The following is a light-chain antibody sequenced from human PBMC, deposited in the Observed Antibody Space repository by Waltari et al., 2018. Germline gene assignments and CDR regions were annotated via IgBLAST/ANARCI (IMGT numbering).Light chain of an antibody. V-gene: IGKV3-20*01. CDR3: LQYGSSPWT. Sequence: EIVLTQSPGTLSLSPGERVTLPCRASQSISSNYVDWYQQKPGQAPRLLLYGASNRATGIPNRFSGSGSGTAFSLTVSRLEPEDFAVYYCLQYGSSPWTFGRGTKVEIK. J-gene: IGKJ1*01. CDR1: QSISSNY. CDR2: GAS.